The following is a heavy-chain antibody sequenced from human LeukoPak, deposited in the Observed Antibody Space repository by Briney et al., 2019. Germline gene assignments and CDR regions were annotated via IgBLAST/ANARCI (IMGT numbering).Heavy chain of an antibody. Sequence: ASVKVSCKASGYTFTSYDINWVRQATGQGLEWIGWMNPNSGNTGYAQKFQGRVTMTRNTSISTAYMELSSLRSEDTAVYYCARGSRTRGTIVRRAAYGMDVWGQGTTVTVSS. D-gene: IGHD3-10*01. CDR3: ARGSRTRGTIVRRAAYGMDV. V-gene: IGHV1-8*01. J-gene: IGHJ6*02. CDR1: GYTFTSYD. CDR2: MNPNSGNT.